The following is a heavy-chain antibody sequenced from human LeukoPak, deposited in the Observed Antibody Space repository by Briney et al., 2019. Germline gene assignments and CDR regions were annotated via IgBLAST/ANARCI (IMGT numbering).Heavy chain of an antibody. V-gene: IGHV4-34*01. CDR3: ARLTRHIVVVPAAMPQFDP. J-gene: IGHJ5*02. D-gene: IGHD2-2*01. Sequence: SETLSLTCAVYGGSFSGYYRSWIRQPPGKGLEWIGEINHSGSTNYNPSLKSRVTISVDTSKNQFSLKLSSVTAADTAVYYCARLTRHIVVVPAAMPQFDPWGQGTLVTVSS. CDR1: GGSFSGYY. CDR2: INHSGST.